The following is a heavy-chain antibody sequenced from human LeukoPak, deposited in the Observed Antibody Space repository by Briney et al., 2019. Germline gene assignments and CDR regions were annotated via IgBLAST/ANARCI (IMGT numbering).Heavy chain of an antibody. CDR1: GYTFTSYY. Sequence: ASVKVSCKASGYTFTSYYMHWVRQAPGQGLEWMGIINPSGGSTSYAQKLQGRVTMTRDTSTSTVYMELSSLRSEDTAVYYCAREGGYYYDTSGYLWEDYWGQGTLVTVSS. CDR2: INPSGGST. D-gene: IGHD3-22*01. J-gene: IGHJ4*02. CDR3: AREGGYYYDTSGYLWEDY. V-gene: IGHV1-46*04.